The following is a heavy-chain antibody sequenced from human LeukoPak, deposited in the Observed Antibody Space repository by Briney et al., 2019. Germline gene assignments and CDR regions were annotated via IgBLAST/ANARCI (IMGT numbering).Heavy chain of an antibody. V-gene: IGHV3-21*01. D-gene: IGHD3-22*01. Sequence: GGSLRLSCAASGFTFSSYSMTWVRQAPGKGLEWVSSISSSSSYIYYADSVKGRFTISRDNAKNSLYLQMNSLRAEDTAVYYCARDRGPYDSSGNTDYWGQGTLVTVSS. CDR3: ARDRGPYDSSGNTDY. CDR2: ISSSSSYI. CDR1: GFTFSSYS. J-gene: IGHJ4*02.